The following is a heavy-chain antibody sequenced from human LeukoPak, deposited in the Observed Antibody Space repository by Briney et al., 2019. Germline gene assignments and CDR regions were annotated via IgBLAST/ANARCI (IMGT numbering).Heavy chain of an antibody. J-gene: IGHJ4*02. V-gene: IGHV3-21*01. Sequence: PGGSLRLSCAASGFTFSSYAMNWVRQAPGKGLEWVSSISSSSSYIYYADSVKGRFTISRDNAKNSLYLQMNSLRAEDTAVYYCASIVNYYYDSPGVDYWGQGTLVTVSS. CDR2: ISSSSSYI. CDR1: GFTFSSYA. D-gene: IGHD3-22*01. CDR3: ASIVNYYYDSPGVDY.